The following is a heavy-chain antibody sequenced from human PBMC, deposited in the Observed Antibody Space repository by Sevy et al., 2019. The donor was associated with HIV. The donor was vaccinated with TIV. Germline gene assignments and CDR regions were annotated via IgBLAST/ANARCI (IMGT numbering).Heavy chain of an antibody. D-gene: IGHD3-10*01. V-gene: IGHV3-9*01. CDR3: AGSGSYYRPFDY. CDR1: GFTFDDYA. Sequence: GGSLRLSCAASGFTFDDYAMHWVRQAPGKGLEWVSGISWNSGSIGYADSVKGRFTISRDNAKNSLYLQMNSLRAEDTALYYCAGSGSYYRPFDYWGQRTLVTVSS. CDR2: ISWNSGSI. J-gene: IGHJ4*02.